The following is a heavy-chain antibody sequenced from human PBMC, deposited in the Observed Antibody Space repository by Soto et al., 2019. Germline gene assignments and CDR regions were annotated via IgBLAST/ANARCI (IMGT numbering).Heavy chain of an antibody. D-gene: IGHD2-15*01. CDR1: GGSISSYY. CDR2: IYYSGST. J-gene: IGHJ4*02. V-gene: IGHV4-59*01. CDR3: GRAMEGYCSGGGCPFDY. Sequence: SETLSLTCTVSGGSISSYYWSWIRQPPGKGLEWIGYIYYSGSTNYNPSLKSRVTISVDTSKNQFSLKLSSVTAADTAVYYCGRAMEGYCSGGGCPFDYWGQGTLVTVPS.